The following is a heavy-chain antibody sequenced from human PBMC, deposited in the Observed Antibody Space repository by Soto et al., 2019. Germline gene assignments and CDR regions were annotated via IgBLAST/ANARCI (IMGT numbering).Heavy chain of an antibody. Sequence: PSETLSLTCAVDGGSFSGYYWSWILQPPGKGLEWIGEINHSGSTNYNPSLKSRVTISVDTSKNQFSLKLSSVTAADTAVYYCARSSIKPQVFMYPFDSSSQGTLVTVSS. V-gene: IGHV4-34*01. D-gene: IGHD3-3*01. CDR2: INHSGST. CDR1: GGSFSGYY. CDR3: ARSSIKPQVFMYPFDS. J-gene: IGHJ4*02.